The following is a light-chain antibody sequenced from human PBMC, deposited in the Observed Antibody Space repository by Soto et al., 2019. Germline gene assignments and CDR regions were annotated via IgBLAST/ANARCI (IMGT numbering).Light chain of an antibody. Sequence: DIHMTQSPSSLSASVGDRVTITCLASQGIRNDLGWYQQKPGTAXKRLIYAAYTLQSGVTSRFSGSGSGTEFTLTISSLQPEDFATYYCHPHHSYPPTVGPGTQVEIK. J-gene: IGKJ1*01. V-gene: IGKV1-17*01. CDR2: AAY. CDR1: QGIRND. CDR3: HPHHSYPPT.